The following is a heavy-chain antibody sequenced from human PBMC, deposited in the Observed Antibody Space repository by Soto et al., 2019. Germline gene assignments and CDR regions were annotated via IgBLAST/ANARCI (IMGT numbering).Heavy chain of an antibody. CDR3: ARPRITMIVVGGMDV. D-gene: IGHD3-22*01. V-gene: IGHV1-69*13. CDR2: IIPIFGTA. Sequence: GASVKVSCKASGGTFSSYAISWVRQAPGQGLEWMGGIIPIFGTANYAQKFQGRVTITADESTSTAYMELSSLRSEDTAVYYCARPRITMIVVGGMDVWGQGTTVTVSS. CDR1: GGTFSSYA. J-gene: IGHJ6*02.